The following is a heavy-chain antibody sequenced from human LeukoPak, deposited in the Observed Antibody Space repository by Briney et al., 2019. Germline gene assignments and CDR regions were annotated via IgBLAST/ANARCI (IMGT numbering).Heavy chain of an antibody. Sequence: SETLSLTCAVYGGSFSGYYWSWIREPPGKGLEWIGEINHSGSTNYNPSLKSRVTISVDTSKNQFSLKLSSVTAADTAAYYCARRRGAARPHYYYYYMDVWGKGTTVTVSS. CDR2: INHSGST. V-gene: IGHV4-34*01. J-gene: IGHJ6*03. D-gene: IGHD6-6*01. CDR3: ARRRGAARPHYYYYYMDV. CDR1: GGSFSGYY.